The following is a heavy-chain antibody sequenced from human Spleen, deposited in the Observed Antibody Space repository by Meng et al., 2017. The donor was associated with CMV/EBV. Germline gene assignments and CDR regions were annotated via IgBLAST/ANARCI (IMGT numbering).Heavy chain of an antibody. V-gene: IGHV1-46*01. CDR3: ARAASAISASAPDY. CDR2: INPNGGST. CDR1: GSTFTNYY. D-gene: IGHD6-13*01. J-gene: IGHJ4*02. Sequence: KPSGSTFTNYYIHWVRQAPGQGLEWMEIINPNGGSTGYAQKFQGRVTMTRDTSTNTVYMELSSLRSEDTAVYYCARAASAISASAPDYWGQGALVTVSS.